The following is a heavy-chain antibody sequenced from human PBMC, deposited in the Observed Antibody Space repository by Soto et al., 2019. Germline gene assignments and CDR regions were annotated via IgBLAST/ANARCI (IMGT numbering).Heavy chain of an antibody. D-gene: IGHD2-21*02. Sequence: QVQLVESGGGVVQPGRSLRLSCAASGFTFSNYGIHWVRRAPGKGLEWVAVISYDGRNKYYADSVKGRFTISRDNSKNALYLQMNSLRAEDTAEYYCAKDVVTAIPVGWYLDLWGRGTLVTVSS. CDR3: AKDVVTAIPVGWYLDL. J-gene: IGHJ2*01. CDR2: ISYDGRNK. CDR1: GFTFSNYG. V-gene: IGHV3-30*18.